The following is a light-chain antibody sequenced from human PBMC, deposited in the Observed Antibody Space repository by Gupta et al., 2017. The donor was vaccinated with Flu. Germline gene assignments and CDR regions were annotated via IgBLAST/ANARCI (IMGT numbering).Light chain of an antibody. V-gene: IGLV1-40*01. CDR3: QSYDSGRCV. CDR1: SPNIGAGYE. Sequence: SVLTQPPSLPGGPGQTVTIPCSGSSPNIGAGYEVHWYQHLPGKAPKLLIQGNTNRPSGVPDRFSGSKSGTSASLAIPGLQAEDEADYYCQSYDSGRCVFGGGTKLTVL. J-gene: IGLJ3*02. CDR2: GNT.